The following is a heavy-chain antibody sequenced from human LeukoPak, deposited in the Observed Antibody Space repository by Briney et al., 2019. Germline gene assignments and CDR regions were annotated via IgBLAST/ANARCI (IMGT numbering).Heavy chain of an antibody. Sequence: GGSLRLSCAASGFAFSDAWMSWVRQAPGMVLEWVGRIKSKTDGGTTDYAAPVKGRFTISRDDSRTMLYLQINSLKTHDTAVYYCTADMPTSSRASDYWGQGTLVTVSS. V-gene: IGHV3-15*01. CDR2: IKSKTDGGTT. CDR3: TADMPTSSRASDY. J-gene: IGHJ4*02. CDR1: GFAFSDAW. D-gene: IGHD1-26*01.